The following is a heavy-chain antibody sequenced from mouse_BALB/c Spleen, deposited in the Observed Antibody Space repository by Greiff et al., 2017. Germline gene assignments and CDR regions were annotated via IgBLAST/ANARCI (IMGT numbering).Heavy chain of an antibody. CDR2: ISYSGST. J-gene: IGHJ3*01. V-gene: IGHV3-2*02. CDR3: ARGATGAWFAY. CDR1: GYSITSDYA. Sequence: DVKLQESGPGLVKPSQSLSLTCTVTGYSITSDYAWNWIRQFPGNKLEWMGYISYSGSTSYNPSLKSRISITRDTSKNQFFLQLNSVTTEDTATYYCARGATGAWFAYWGQGTLVTVSA.